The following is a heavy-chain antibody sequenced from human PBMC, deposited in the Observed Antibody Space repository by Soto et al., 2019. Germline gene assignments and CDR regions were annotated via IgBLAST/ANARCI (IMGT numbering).Heavy chain of an antibody. CDR3: ARSVFP. J-gene: IGHJ5*02. V-gene: IGHV4-31*03. Sequence: QVQLQESGPGLVKPSQTLSLTCTVSGGSISSGGYYWNWIRQHPGKALEWIGYIYYSGSTYYNPSLTSRITIPVATSKTQFSLKLSSVTAADTAVYYCARSVFPWGQGTLVTVSS. CDR2: IYYSGST. CDR1: GGSISSGGYY.